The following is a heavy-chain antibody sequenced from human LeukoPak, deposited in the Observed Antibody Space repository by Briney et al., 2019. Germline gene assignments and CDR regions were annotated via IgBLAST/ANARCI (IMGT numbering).Heavy chain of an antibody. Sequence: SQTLSLTCAVSGDSISSSSSDWDWIRQPPSRGLEWLGSIYYSGSTYYNPSLKSRVTISVDTSKNQFSLKLSSVTAADTAVYYCARIIPRYYFDYWGQGTLVTVSS. J-gene: IGHJ4*02. CDR2: IYYSGST. V-gene: IGHV4-39*07. CDR1: GDSISSSSSD. D-gene: IGHD3-10*01. CDR3: ARIIPRYYFDY.